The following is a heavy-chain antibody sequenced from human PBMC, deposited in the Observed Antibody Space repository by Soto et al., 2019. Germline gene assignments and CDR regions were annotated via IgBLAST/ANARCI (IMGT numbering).Heavy chain of an antibody. CDR2: IWYDGSNK. CDR1: GFTFSSYG. V-gene: IGHV3-33*01. D-gene: IGHD6-19*01. J-gene: IGHJ3*02. CDR3: VGLVDAFDI. Sequence: QVQLVESGGGVVQPGRSLRLSCAASGFTFSSYGMHWVRQAPGKGLEWVAAIWYDGSNKDYADSVKGRFSSSRDNSKNTLYLQMTSLRAEETAVYYCVGLVDAFDIWGQGTMVTVSS.